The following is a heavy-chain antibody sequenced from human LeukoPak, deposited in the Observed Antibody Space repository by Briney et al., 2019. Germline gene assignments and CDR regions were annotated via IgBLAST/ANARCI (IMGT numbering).Heavy chain of an antibody. CDR1: GFTFSSYG. D-gene: IGHD7-27*01. V-gene: IGHV3-23*01. CDR3: AKDGGLWVSAHWGDS. Sequence: GGSLRLSCAASGFTFSSYGMHWVRQAPGKGLKWVSTITTGGPNTYYADSVKGRFTVSRDDSKNTLYLQMNSLRAEDTAVYYCAKDGGLWVSAHWGDSWGRGTLVTVSS. CDR2: ITTGGPNT. J-gene: IGHJ4*02.